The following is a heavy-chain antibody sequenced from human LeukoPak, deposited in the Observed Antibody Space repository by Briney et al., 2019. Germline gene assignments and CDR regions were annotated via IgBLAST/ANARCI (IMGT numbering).Heavy chain of an antibody. CDR3: ARGRGYYYDSTPHWY. CDR2: INHSGST. J-gene: IGHJ4*02. D-gene: IGHD3-22*01. CDR1: GYPISNGYY. V-gene: IGHV4-34*01. Sequence: PSETLSLTCTVSGYPISNGYYWSWIRQPPGKGLEWIGEINHSGSTNYNPSLKSRVTISVDTSKNQFSLKLSSVTAADTAVYYCARGRGYYYDSTPHWYWGQGTLVTVSS.